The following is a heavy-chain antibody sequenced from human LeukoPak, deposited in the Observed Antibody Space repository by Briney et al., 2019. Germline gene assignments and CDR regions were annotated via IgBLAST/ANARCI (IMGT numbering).Heavy chain of an antibody. Sequence: ASVKVSCKASVYTFTGYYMHWVRQAPGQGLEWMGWINPNSGGTNYAQKFQGRVTMTRDTSISTAYMELSRLRSDDTAVYYYPRSMTPYLGGAITRYYFDYWGQGTLLTVSS. CDR3: PRSMTPYLGGAITRYYFDY. V-gene: IGHV1-2*02. CDR2: INPNSGGT. CDR1: VYTFTGYY. D-gene: IGHD1-26*01. J-gene: IGHJ4*02.